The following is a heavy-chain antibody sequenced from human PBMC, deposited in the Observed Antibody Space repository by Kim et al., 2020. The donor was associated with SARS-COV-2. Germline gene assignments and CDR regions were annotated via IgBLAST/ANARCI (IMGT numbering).Heavy chain of an antibody. J-gene: IGHJ5*02. CDR3: ASAQGIYDYVWGSYKGNWFDP. CDR1: GFTFSSYS. CDR2: ISSSSSYI. V-gene: IGHV3-21*01. D-gene: IGHD3-16*01. Sequence: GGSLRLSCAASGFTFSSYSMNWVRQAPGKGLEWVSSISSSSSYIYYADSVKGRFTISRDNAKNSLYLQMNSLRAEDTAVYYCASAQGIYDYVWGSYKGNWFDPWGQGTLVTVSS.